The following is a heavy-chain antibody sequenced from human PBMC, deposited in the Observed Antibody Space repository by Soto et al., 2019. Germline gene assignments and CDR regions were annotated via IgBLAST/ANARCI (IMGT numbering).Heavy chain of an antibody. V-gene: IGHV3-23*01. CDR2: ISGSGGVT. CDR1: GFKFSDYA. J-gene: IGHJ5*02. D-gene: IGHD4-17*01. CDR3: EKVLRSTYGWSDP. Sequence: GSLRLSCTASGFKFSDYAITLGRQAPGEGLEWVSVISGSGGVTYFADSVKGRFTVSRDNSKNTVFLKLNNVRDEDSAVYFCEKVLRSTYGWSDPWGLGTLVTVSS.